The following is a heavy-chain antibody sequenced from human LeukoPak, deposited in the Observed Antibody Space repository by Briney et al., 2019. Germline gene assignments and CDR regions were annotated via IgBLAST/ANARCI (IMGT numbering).Heavy chain of an antibody. CDR2: ISSSSSFL. J-gene: IGHJ4*02. V-gene: IGHV3-21*01. D-gene: IGHD2-2*01. Sequence: GGSLRLSCAASGFIFRSYSMNWVRPAPGKGLECVSSISSSSSFLYYADSVKGRFTVSRDNAESSLYLQMNSLRVEDTAVFYCVRGGSSSTWGRPDYWGQGTLVTVSS. CDR3: VRGGSSSTWGRPDY. CDR1: GFIFRSYS.